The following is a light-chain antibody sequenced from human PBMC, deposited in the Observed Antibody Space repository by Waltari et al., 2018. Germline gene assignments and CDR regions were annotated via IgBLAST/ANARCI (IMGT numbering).Light chain of an antibody. CDR2: GAS. J-gene: IGKJ4*01. Sequence: VLTQSPATLSLSPGDSATLSCRASQGASTSLSWYRQTPGQPPRLLIYGASKRATYIPARFSGSGFGTDFTLTISSLQPEDFAVYYCQQDDSLPLTFGGGTRVEI. CDR3: QQDDSLPLT. V-gene: IGKV3D-7*01. CDR1: QGASTS.